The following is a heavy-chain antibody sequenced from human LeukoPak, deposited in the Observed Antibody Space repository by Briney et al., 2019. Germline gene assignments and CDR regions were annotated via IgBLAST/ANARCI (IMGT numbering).Heavy chain of an antibody. Sequence: PSQTLSLTCTVSGGSMNSGDYYWSWIRQPPGKGLEWIGFIYYTGSTYYNPSLKSRVTISVDTSKNRFSLKLRSVTAADTAVYYCARAAFYVDTDRPVDFDLWGRGTLVTVSS. CDR1: GGSMNSGDYY. J-gene: IGHJ2*01. CDR3: ARAAFYVDTDRPVDFDL. CDR2: IYYTGST. V-gene: IGHV4-30-4*01. D-gene: IGHD5-18*01.